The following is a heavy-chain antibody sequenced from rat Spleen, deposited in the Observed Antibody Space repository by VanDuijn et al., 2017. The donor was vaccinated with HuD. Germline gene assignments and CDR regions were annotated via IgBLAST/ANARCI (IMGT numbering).Heavy chain of an antibody. CDR1: GYTFTSYY. D-gene: IGHD1-6*01. J-gene: IGHJ3*01. Sequence: QVQLQQSGAELAKPGSSVKISCKASGYTFTSYYISWIKQTTGQGLEYIGYINTGSGGTNYNEKFKGKATLTVDKSSSTAFMQLSSLTPDDSAVYYCATGPRILRIDWFTYWGQGTLVTVSS. CDR3: ATGPRILRIDWFTY. CDR2: INTGSGGT. V-gene: IGHV1-43*01.